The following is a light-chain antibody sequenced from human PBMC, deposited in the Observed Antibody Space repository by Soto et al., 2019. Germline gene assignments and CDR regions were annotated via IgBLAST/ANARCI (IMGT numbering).Light chain of an antibody. J-gene: IGKJ1*01. CDR3: QQYGSSPLT. Sequence: EIVLTQSPGTLSLSPGERATLSCRASQSVSGSYLAWYQQKPGQAPRLLMYGASSTATGIPDRFSGSGSGTDFTLTISRLEPEDFAVYYCQQYGSSPLTFGQGTKVEIK. V-gene: IGKV3-20*01. CDR2: GAS. CDR1: QSVSGSY.